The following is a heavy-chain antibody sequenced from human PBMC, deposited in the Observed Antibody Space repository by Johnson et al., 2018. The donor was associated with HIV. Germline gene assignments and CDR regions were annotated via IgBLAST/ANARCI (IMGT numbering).Heavy chain of an antibody. CDR3: ARGSGSSIGARGAFDI. V-gene: IGHV3-30-3*01. Sequence: QMQLVESGGGVVQPGRSLRLSCSAYGFTFSSYAMPWVRQAPGKGLEWVAVISYDGSNKYYADSVKGRFTISRDNSKNTLYLQMNSLRAGDTAVYYCARGSGSSIGARGAFDIWGQGTMVTVSS. J-gene: IGHJ3*02. D-gene: IGHD6-6*01. CDR2: ISYDGSNK. CDR1: GFTFSSYA.